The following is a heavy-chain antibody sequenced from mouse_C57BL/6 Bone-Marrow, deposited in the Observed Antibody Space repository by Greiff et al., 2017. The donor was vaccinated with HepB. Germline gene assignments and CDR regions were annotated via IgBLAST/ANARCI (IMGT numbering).Heavy chain of an antibody. V-gene: IGHV1-55*01. D-gene: IGHD2-3*01. CDR1: GYTFTSYW. J-gene: IGHJ3*01. CDR3: ARDGYYWMAY. CDR2: IYPGSGST. Sequence: QVQLQQPGAELVKPGASVTMSCTASGYTFTSYWITWVKQRPGQGLEWIGDIYPGSGSTNYNEKFKSQATLTVDTSSSTAYMQLSSLTSEDSAVYYCARDGYYWMAYWGQGTRVTVSA.